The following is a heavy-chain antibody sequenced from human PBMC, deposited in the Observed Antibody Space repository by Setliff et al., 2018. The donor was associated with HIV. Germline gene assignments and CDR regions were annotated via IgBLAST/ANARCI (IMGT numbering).Heavy chain of an antibody. D-gene: IGHD3-10*01. Sequence: SETLSLTCTVSGGSISGHYWSWIRQPPGRGLEWIGYIYSSGSTNFNPPLKSRVTMSVDTSKNQFSLKLSSVTAADTAVYYCARDRHSSGLGSYGPWGPGILVTVSS. CDR2: IYSSGST. CDR3: ARDRHSSGLGSYGP. CDR1: GGSISGHY. J-gene: IGHJ5*02. V-gene: IGHV4-59*11.